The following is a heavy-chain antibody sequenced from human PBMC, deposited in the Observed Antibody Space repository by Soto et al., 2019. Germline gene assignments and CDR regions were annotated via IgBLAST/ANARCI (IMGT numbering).Heavy chain of an antibody. CDR3: ARDPSRFLEWLSYFDY. CDR2: INPSGGST. V-gene: IGHV1-46*01. D-gene: IGHD3-3*01. CDR1: GYTFTSYY. Sequence: GASVKVSCKASGYTFTSYYMHWVRQAPGQGLEWMGIINPSGGSTSYAQKFQGRVTMTRDTSTSTVYMELSSLRSEDTAVYYCARDPSRFLEWLSYFDYWGQGTLVTVSS. J-gene: IGHJ4*02.